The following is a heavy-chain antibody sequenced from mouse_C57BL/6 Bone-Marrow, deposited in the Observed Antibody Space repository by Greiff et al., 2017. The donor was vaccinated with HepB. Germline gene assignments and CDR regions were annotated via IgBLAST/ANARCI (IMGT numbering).Heavy chain of an antibody. V-gene: IGHV1-81*01. CDR2: IYPRSGNT. CDR1: GYTFTSYG. J-gene: IGHJ1*03. CDR3: ARGLRRNWYFDV. D-gene: IGHD2-4*01. Sequence: QVQLQQSGAELARPGASVKLSCKASGYTFTSYGISWVKQSTGQGLEWIGEIYPRSGNTYYNEKFKGKATLTADKSSSTAYMELRSLTSEDSAVYFCARGLRRNWYFDVWGTGTTVTVSS.